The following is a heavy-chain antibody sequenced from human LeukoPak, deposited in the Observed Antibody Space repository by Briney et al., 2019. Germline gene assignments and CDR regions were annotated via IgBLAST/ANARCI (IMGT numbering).Heavy chain of an antibody. CDR2: IYYSGST. Sequence: PSETLSLTCTVSGGSISSYYWSWIRQPPGKGLEWIGYIYYSGSTNYNPSLKSRVTISVDTSKNQFSLKLSSVTAADTAVYYCARRRKGSRQFYYDSSGYYLFDYWGQGTLVTVSS. V-gene: IGHV4-59*08. CDR3: ARRRKGSRQFYYDSSGYYLFDY. J-gene: IGHJ4*02. D-gene: IGHD3-22*01. CDR1: GGSISSYY.